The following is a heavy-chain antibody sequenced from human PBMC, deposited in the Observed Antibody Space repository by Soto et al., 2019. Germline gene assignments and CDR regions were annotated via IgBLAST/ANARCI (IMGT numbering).Heavy chain of an antibody. CDR3: ARDRNTCNYAGTFDP. J-gene: IGHJ5*02. D-gene: IGHD1-7*01. V-gene: IGHV4-59*01. CDR1: GGSISSYY. CDR2: IYYSGSN. Sequence: QVQLQESGPGLVKPSETLSLTCTVSGGSISSYYWSWIRQPPGKGLEWIGYIYYSGSNNYNPSLNSLVTISVDTSKNQFSLKLSSVTAADTAVYYGARDRNTCNYAGTFDPWGQATLVTVSS.